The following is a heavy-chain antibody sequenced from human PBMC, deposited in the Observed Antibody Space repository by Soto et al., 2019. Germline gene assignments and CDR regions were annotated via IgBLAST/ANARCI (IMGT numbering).Heavy chain of an antibody. J-gene: IGHJ4*01. CDR2: INPGGGST. CDR3: ARPTVVGATVRYFFDY. Sequence: XSGKVSCKASGYTFTSYYIHWVRRAPGQGLEWMGVINPGGGSTNYAQKFKGRVTMTRDTSTSTGYMELSSLTSEDTAVYYCARPTVVGATVRYFFDYWGQGTLVTVSS. D-gene: IGHD1-26*01. CDR1: GYTFTSYY. V-gene: IGHV1-46*01.